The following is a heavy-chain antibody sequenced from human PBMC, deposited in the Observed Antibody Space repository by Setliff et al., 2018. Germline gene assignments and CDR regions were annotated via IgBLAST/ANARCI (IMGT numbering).Heavy chain of an antibody. J-gene: IGHJ3*02. CDR3: ARVTMIVLSRRAFDI. Sequence: ASVKVSCKASGYTFTSYAMNWVRQAPGQGLEWMGWINTNTGNPTYAQGFTGRFVFSLDTSVSTAYLQISSLKAEDTAVYYCARVTMIVLSRRAFDIWGQGTMVTVSS. V-gene: IGHV7-4-1*02. CDR1: GYTFTSYA. CDR2: INTNTGNP. D-gene: IGHD3-22*01.